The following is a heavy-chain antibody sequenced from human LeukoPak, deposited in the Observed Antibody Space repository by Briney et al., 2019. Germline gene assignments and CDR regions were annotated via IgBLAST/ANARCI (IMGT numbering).Heavy chain of an antibody. D-gene: IGHD3-3*01. CDR2: INHSGGT. CDR3: AITYYDFWSGYGLDY. V-gene: IGHV4-34*01. CDR1: GGSFSGYY. Sequence: SETLSLTCAVYGGSFSGYYWSWIRQPPGKGLEWIGEINHSGGTNYNPSLKSRVTISVDTSKNQFSLKLSSVTAADTAVYYCAITYYDFWSGYGLDYWGQGTLVTVSS. J-gene: IGHJ4*02.